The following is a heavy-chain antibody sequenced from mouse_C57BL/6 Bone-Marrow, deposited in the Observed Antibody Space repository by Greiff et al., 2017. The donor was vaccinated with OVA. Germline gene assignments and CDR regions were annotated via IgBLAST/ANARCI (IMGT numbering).Heavy chain of an antibody. CDR1: GFSLTSYG. D-gene: IGHD1-1*01. CDR2: IWSGGST. Sequence: VMLVESGPGLVQPSQSLSITCTVSGFSLTSYGLHWVRQSPGKGLEWLGVIWSGGSTDYNAAFISRLSISKDNSKSQVFFKMNSLQADDTAIYYCARNAGVYGSRRYYFDYWGQGTTLTVSS. V-gene: IGHV2-2*01. J-gene: IGHJ2*01. CDR3: ARNAGVYGSRRYYFDY.